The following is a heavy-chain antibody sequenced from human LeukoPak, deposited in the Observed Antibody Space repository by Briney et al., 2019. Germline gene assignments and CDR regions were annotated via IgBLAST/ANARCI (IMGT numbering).Heavy chain of an antibody. J-gene: IGHJ6*02. CDR3: ASAVRPGIAVAGIDYYYYGMDV. V-gene: IGHV1-69*04. D-gene: IGHD6-19*01. CDR1: GGTFSSYA. CDR2: IIPILGIA. Sequence: SVKVSCKASGGTFSSYAISWVRQAPGQGLEWMGRIIPILGIANYAQKFQGRVTITADKSTSTAYMELSGLRSEDTAVYYCASAVRPGIAVAGIDYYYYGMDVWGQGTTVTVSS.